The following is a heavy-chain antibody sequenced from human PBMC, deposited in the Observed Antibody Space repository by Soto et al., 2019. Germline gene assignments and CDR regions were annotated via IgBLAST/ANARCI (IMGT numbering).Heavy chain of an antibody. J-gene: IGHJ6*02. CDR3: AKLGTTAVTSWNYYYGMDV. CDR2: ISYDGSNK. V-gene: IGHV3-30*18. CDR1: GFTFSSYG. Sequence: GGSLRLSCAASGFTFSSYGMHWVRQAPGKGLEWVAVISYDGSNKYYADSVKGRFTISRDNSKNTLYLQMNSLRAEDTAVYYCAKLGTTAVTSWNYYYGMDVWGQGTTVTSP. D-gene: IGHD4-17*01.